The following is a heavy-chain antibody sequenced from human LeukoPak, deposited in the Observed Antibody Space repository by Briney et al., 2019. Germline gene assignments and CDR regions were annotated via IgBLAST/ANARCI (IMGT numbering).Heavy chain of an antibody. J-gene: IGHJ4*02. CDR1: GGSFSGYC. CDR3: ARGFRYARYFDY. CDR2: INHSGST. V-gene: IGHV4-34*01. Sequence: SETLSLTCAVYGGSFSGYCWSWIRQPPGKGLEWIGEINHSGSTNYNPSLKSRVTISVDTSKNQFSLQLSSVTAADTAVYYCARGFRYARYFDYWGQGTLVTVSS. D-gene: IGHD5-18*01.